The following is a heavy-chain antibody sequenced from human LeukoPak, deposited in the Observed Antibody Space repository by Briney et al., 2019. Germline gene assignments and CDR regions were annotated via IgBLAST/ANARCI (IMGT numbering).Heavy chain of an antibody. J-gene: IGHJ4*02. CDR1: GGSISSSSYY. CDR3: ARSTPDVDIVATNFDY. CDR2: IYYSGST. Sequence: PSETLSLTCTVSGGSISSSSYYWGWIRQPPGKGLEWIGSIYYSGSTYYNPSLKSRVTISVDTSKNQFSLKLSSVTAADTAMYYCARSTPDVDIVATNFDYWGQGTLVTVSS. V-gene: IGHV4-39*07. D-gene: IGHD5-12*01.